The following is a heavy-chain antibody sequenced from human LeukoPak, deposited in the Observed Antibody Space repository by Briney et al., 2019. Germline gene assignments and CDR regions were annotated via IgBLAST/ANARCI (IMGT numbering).Heavy chain of an antibody. J-gene: IGHJ5*02. CDR3: ARGRRVPAAMGNWFDP. V-gene: IGHV3-7*01. CDR2: IKQDGSEK. CDR1: GFTFSSYW. Sequence: GGSLRLSCAASGFTFSSYWMRWVRQAPGKGLEWVANIKQDGSEKYLVDSVKGRFTISRDNAKNSLYLQMNSLRGEDTAVYYCARGRRVPAAMGNWFDPWGQGTLVTVSS. D-gene: IGHD2-2*01.